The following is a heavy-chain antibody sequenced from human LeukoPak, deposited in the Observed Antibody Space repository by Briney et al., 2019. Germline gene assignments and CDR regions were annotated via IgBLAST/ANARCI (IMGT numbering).Heavy chain of an antibody. V-gene: IGHV4-34*01. CDR2: INHSGST. CDR3: ARDRRESSKPNDAFDI. J-gene: IGHJ3*02. CDR1: GGSFSGYY. Sequence: SETLSLTCAVYGGSFSGYYWSWIRQPPGKGLEWIGEINHSGSTNYNPSLKSRVTISVDTSKNQFSLKLRSVTAADSAVYFCARDRRESSKPNDAFDIWGQGTMVTVSA. D-gene: IGHD4-11*01.